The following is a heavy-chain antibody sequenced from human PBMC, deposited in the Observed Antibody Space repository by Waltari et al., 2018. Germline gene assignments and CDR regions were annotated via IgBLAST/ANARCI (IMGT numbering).Heavy chain of an antibody. CDR1: GGSISSGGYY. D-gene: IGHD3-22*01. CDR2: IYYSGST. CDR3: ARRNYDSSGYGFDY. V-gene: IGHV4-31*03. Sequence: QVQLQESGQGLVKPSQTMSLTCTVSGGSISSGGYYWSWIRQHPGKGLEWIGYIYYSGSTYYNPSLKSRVTISVDTSKNQFSLKLSSVTAADTAVYYCARRNYDSSGYGFDYWGQGTLVTVSS. J-gene: IGHJ4*02.